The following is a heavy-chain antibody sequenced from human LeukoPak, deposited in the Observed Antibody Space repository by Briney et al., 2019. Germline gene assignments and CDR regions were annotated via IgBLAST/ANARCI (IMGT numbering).Heavy chain of an antibody. CDR1: GYTFNIYD. J-gene: IGHJ5*02. CDR3: ARDFSYCSGGSCYPNYFDP. D-gene: IGHD2-15*01. Sequence: ASVKVSCKASGYTFNIYDINWVRQAPGQGLEWMGWMNPNSGNTGYAQKFQGRVTMTRNTSITTAYMEMSRLTSDDTAAYYCARDFSYCSGGSCYPNYFDPWGQGTLVTVSS. CDR2: MNPNSGNT. V-gene: IGHV1-8*01.